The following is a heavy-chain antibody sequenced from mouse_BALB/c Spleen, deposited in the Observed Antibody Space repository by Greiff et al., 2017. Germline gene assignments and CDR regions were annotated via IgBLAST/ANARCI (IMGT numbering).Heavy chain of an antibody. CDR3: ASRNDGYYVAWFAY. Sequence: HLVESGGGLVQPGGSLKLSCAASGFTFSSYGMSWVRQTPDKRLELVATINSNGGSTYYPDSVKGRFTISRDNAKNTLYLQMSSLKSEDTAMYYCASRNDGYYVAWFAYWGQGTLVTVSA. D-gene: IGHD2-3*01. CDR1: GFTFSSYG. CDR2: INSNGGST. J-gene: IGHJ3*01. V-gene: IGHV5-6-3*01.